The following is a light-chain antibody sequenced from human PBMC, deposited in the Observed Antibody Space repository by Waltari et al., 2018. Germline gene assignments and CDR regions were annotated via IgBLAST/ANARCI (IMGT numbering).Light chain of an antibody. Sequence: DIQMTQSPSSLSASVGDRVTITCRASQSITKFLNLYQQKPGKAPNLLIYGASSLQSGAPSRFSGSGSGTHFTLTISSLQPEDFATYYCQQSYTTPHTFGQGTKLEIK. V-gene: IGKV1-39*01. CDR2: GAS. CDR3: QQSYTTPHT. J-gene: IGKJ2*01. CDR1: QSITKF.